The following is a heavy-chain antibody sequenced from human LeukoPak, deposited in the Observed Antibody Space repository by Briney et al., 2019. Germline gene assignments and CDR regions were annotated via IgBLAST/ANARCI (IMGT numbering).Heavy chain of an antibody. CDR1: GFTFSSYA. J-gene: IGHJ4*02. CDR2: ISSSSSYI. V-gene: IGHV3-21*01. CDR3: AKPDYDDRLFYFDY. Sequence: GGSLRLSCAASGFTFSSYAMHWVRQAPGKGLEWVSSISSSSSYIYYADSVKGRFTISKDNSNNTLYLQMNSLRAADTAVYYCAKPDYDDRLFYFDYWGQGALVTVSS. D-gene: IGHD4-17*01.